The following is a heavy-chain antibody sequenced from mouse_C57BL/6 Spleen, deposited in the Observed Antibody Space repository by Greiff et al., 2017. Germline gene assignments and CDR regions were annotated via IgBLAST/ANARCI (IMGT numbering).Heavy chain of an antibody. Sequence: VQLVESGPGLVQPSQSLSITCTVSGFSLTSYGVHWVRQSPGKGLEWLGVIWRGGSTDYNAAFMSRLSITKDNSKSQVFFKMNSLQADDTAIYYCAKNRVDYYGSSYAMDYWGQGTSVTVSS. CDR1: GFSLTSYG. J-gene: IGHJ4*01. CDR2: IWRGGST. CDR3: AKNRVDYYGSSYAMDY. V-gene: IGHV2-5*01. D-gene: IGHD1-1*01.